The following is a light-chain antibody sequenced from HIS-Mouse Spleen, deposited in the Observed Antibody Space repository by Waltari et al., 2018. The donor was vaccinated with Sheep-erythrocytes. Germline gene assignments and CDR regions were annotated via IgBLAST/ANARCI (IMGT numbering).Light chain of an antibody. J-gene: IGLJ2*01. CDR2: EGS. V-gene: IGLV2-23*01. Sequence: QPALPQHASVSWSPGQSITTPCTGTSSDVGSYNLVSWYQHHPGQAPNLMIYEGSKRPRGSAIRLCGSSSGNAASLTITGIQAEDVADDYCAAWEGSMNAVVFGGGTKLNVL. CDR1: SSDVGSYNL. CDR3: AAWEGSMNAVV.